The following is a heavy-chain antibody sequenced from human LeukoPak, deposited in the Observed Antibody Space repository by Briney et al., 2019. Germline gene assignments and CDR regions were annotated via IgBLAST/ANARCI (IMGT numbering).Heavy chain of an antibody. CDR2: INPNTGGA. J-gene: IGHJ4*02. Sequence: ASVKVSCKASGYTFTDYYMHWVRQAPGQGLEWMGWINPNTGGANYAQKFQGRVTMTRDTSISTAYMDLSRLRSDDTAVYYCAKEGLGRVATITPDYWGQGTLVTVSS. CDR1: GYTFTDYY. CDR3: AKEGLGRVATITPDY. D-gene: IGHD5-24*01. V-gene: IGHV1-2*02.